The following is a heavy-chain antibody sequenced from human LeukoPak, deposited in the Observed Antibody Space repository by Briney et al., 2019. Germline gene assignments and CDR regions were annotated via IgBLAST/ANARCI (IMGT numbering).Heavy chain of an antibody. Sequence: SETLSLTCTVSGGSFSSYYWSWIRQPPGKGLDWIGYISYSGTSNYNPSLKSRVTISVNTSQNQFSLKLSSVTAADTAVYYCARHVRYSSGPYYFDFWGQGILVTVPS. J-gene: IGHJ4*02. CDR3: ARHVRYSSGPYYFDF. CDR2: ISYSGTS. D-gene: IGHD6-19*01. V-gene: IGHV4-59*08. CDR1: GGSFSSYY.